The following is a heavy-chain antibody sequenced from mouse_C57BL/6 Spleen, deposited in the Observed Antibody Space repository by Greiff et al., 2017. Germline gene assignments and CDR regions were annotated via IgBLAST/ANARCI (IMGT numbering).Heavy chain of an antibody. CDR3: ARWVTTVVATPYYFDY. CDR1: GYTFTGYW. J-gene: IGHJ2*01. Sequence: VQLQESGAELMKPGASVKLSCKATGYTFTGYWIEWVKQRPGHGLEWIGEILPGSGSTNYNEKFKGKATFTADTSSNTAYMQLSSLTTEDSAIYYCARWVTTVVATPYYFDYWGQGTTLTVPS. CDR2: ILPGSGST. V-gene: IGHV1-9*01. D-gene: IGHD1-1*01.